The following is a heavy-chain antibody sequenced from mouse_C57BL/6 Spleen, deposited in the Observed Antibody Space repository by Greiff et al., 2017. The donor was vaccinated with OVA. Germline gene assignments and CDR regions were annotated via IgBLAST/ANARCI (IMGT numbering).Heavy chain of an antibody. Sequence: QVQLQQSGPELVKPGASVKISCKASGYAFSSSWMNWVKQRPGKGLEWIGRIYPGDGDTNYNGKVKGKATLTADKSSSTAYMQLSSLTSEDSAVYFCARLYYGKAMDYWGQGTSVTVSS. J-gene: IGHJ4*01. V-gene: IGHV1-82*01. CDR1: GYAFSSSW. CDR2: IYPGDGDT. CDR3: ARLYYGKAMDY. D-gene: IGHD2-1*01.